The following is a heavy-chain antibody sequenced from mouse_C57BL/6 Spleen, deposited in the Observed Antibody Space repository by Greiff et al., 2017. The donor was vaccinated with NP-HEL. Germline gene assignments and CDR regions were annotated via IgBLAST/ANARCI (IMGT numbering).Heavy chain of an antibody. CDR3: ARVYYYGSSRNWYFDV. D-gene: IGHD1-1*01. CDR2: ISYSGST. J-gene: IGHJ1*03. Sequence: VQLKESGPGMVKPSQSLSLTCTVTGYSITSGYDWHWIRHFPGNKLEWMGYISYSGSTNYNPSLKSRISITHDTSKNHFFLKLNSVTTEDTATYYCARVYYYGSSRNWYFDVWGTGTTVTVSS. CDR1: GYSITSGYD. V-gene: IGHV3-1*01.